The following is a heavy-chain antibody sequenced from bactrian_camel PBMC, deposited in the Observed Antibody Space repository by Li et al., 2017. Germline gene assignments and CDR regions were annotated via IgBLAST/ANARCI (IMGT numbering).Heavy chain of an antibody. CDR3: YDDHEMG. J-gene: IGHJ4*01. V-gene: IGHV3S1*01. D-gene: IGHD3*01. CDR1: GFTISNHW. CDR2: INPDSSTM. Sequence: QVQLVESGGGSVQAGGSLRLSCAVSGFTISNHWMWWVRQAPGKGLECVSFINPDSSTMAYAGSVQGRFIISRDNAKNTIFLQMRNLSPEDTAVYYCYDDHEMGWGQGTQVTVS.